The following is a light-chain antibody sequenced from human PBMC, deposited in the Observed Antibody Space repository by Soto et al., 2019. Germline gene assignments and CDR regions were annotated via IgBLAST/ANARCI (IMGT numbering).Light chain of an antibody. CDR1: QSVRSSY. CDR3: QQYGNSIT. CDR2: GTY. V-gene: IGKV3-20*01. Sequence: ELVLTQSPGIVSLSPGARATLSCRASQSVRSSYLAWYQQKFGQAPRLLIYGTYIRAAGIPDRFSGSGSGTDFTLTISRLEPEDFALYYCQQYGNSITFGGGTKVEIK. J-gene: IGKJ4*01.